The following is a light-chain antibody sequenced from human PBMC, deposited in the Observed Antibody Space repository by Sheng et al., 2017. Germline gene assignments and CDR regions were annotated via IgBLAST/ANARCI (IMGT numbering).Light chain of an antibody. V-gene: IGLV2-14*02. CDR3: QSHDSSLSGFHV. Sequence: QSALTQPASVSGSPGQSITISCTGTSSDVGSYNLVSWYQQHPGKAPKLMIYEGSKRPSGVSNRFSGSKSGNTASLTISGLQAEDEADYYCQSHDSSLSGFHVFGTGTKVTVL. J-gene: IGLJ1*01. CDR1: SSDVGSYNL. CDR2: EGS.